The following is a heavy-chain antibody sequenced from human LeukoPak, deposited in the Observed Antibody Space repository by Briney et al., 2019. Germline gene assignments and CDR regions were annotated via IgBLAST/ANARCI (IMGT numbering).Heavy chain of an antibody. CDR3: ARQYDCSAYYNYNMEV. Sequence: ASVKASCKASGYTFSNYGISWVRQAPGQGLEWIGWISACNGNTHSALDLQGRVTMTTDTLTSTAYMELRGLRSDDTAVYYCARQYDCSAYYNYNMEVWGQGTTVTVSS. CDR1: GYTFSNYG. D-gene: IGHD3-22*01. V-gene: IGHV1-18*01. CDR2: ISACNGNT. J-gene: IGHJ6*03.